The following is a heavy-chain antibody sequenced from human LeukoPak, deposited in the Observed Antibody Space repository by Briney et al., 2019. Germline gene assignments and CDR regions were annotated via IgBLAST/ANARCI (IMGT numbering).Heavy chain of an antibody. CDR3: TRDLAAVPGPRMDV. D-gene: IGHD6-19*01. V-gene: IGHV3-7*03. CDR2: INPDGNER. J-gene: IGHJ6*02. CDR1: GFSFSSYY. Sequence: GGSQRLSCAASGFSFSSYYMSWVRQAPGKGPEWVALINPDGNERYYVDSVKGRFTISRDNARNSLYLQMDSLRDDDTAMYFCTRDLAAVPGPRMDVWGQGTTVTVSS.